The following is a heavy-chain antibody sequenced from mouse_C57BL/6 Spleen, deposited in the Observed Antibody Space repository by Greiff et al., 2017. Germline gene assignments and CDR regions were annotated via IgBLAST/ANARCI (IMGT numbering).Heavy chain of an antibody. CDR1: GYTFTDYE. D-gene: IGHD4-1*01. CDR2: IDPETGGT. Sequence: QVQLQQSGAELVRPGASVTLSCKASGYTFTDYEMHWVKQTPVHGLEWIGAIDPETGGTAYNQKFKGKAILTADKSSSTAYMELRSLTSEDSAVYYCTRRGLTGHYFDYWGQGTTLTVAS. CDR3: TRRGLTGHYFDY. J-gene: IGHJ2*01. V-gene: IGHV1-15*01.